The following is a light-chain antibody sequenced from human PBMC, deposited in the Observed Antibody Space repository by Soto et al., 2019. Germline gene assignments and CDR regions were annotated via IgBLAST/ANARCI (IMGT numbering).Light chain of an antibody. J-gene: IGLJ2*01. V-gene: IGLV1-40*01. CDR3: QSYDTSLTGSVV. CDR1: SSNIGAGYD. CDR2: GDT. Sequence: QSVLTQPPSVSGAPGQRVTIFCTGSSSNIGAGYDVNWCQQLPGTAPKLLIYGDTKRPSGVADRFSGSKSGASASLAITGLQAEDEADYYCQSYDTSLTGSVVFGGGTKVTVL.